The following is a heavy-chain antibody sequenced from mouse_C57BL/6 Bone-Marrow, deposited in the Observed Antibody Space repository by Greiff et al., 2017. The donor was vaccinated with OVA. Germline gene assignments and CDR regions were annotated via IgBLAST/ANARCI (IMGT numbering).Heavy chain of an antibody. CDR2: ISDGGSYT. CDR1: GFTFSSYA. D-gene: IGHD2-1*01. J-gene: IGHJ2*01. CDR3: ARIYYGKPPFDY. Sequence: EVQRVESGGGLVKPGGSLKLSCAASGFTFSSYAMSWVRQTPEKRLEWVATISDGGSYTYYPDNVKGRFTISRDNAKNNLYLQMSHLKSEDTAMYYCARIYYGKPPFDYWGQGTTLTVSS. V-gene: IGHV5-4*01.